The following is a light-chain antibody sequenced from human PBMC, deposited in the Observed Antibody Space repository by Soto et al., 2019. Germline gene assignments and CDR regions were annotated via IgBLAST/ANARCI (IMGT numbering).Light chain of an antibody. CDR2: GAS. J-gene: IGKJ4*01. V-gene: IGKV3-15*01. CDR1: QSFTTN. CDR3: QPYNNWPLS. Sequence: EVVMTQSPATLSVSPGERATLSCRASQSFTTNMAWYQQKPGQAPRLLIYGASTRATGIPARFSGSGSGTEFTLTINSLQSEDFAIYYCQPYNNWPLSFGGGTK.